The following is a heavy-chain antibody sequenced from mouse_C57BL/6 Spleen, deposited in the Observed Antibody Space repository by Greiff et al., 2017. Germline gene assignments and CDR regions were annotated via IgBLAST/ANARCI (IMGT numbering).Heavy chain of an antibody. Sequence: QVQLQQPGAELVKPGASVKLSCKASGYTFTSYWMQWVKQRPGQGLGWIGEIDPSDSYTNYNQKFKGKATLTVDTSSSTAYMQLSSLTSEDSAVYYCARKAQATLDYWGQGTTLTVSS. CDR1: GYTFTSYW. CDR3: ARKAQATLDY. D-gene: IGHD3-2*02. J-gene: IGHJ2*01. V-gene: IGHV1-50*01. CDR2: IDPSDSYT.